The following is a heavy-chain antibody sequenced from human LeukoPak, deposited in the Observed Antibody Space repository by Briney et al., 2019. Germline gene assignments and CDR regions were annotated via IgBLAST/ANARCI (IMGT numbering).Heavy chain of an antibody. CDR2: IIPIFGTA. Sequence: GASVKVSCKASGGTFSSYAISWVRQAPGQGLEWMGVIIPIFGTANYAQKFQGRVTITTDESTSTAYMELSSLRSEDTAVYYCARVPSPYYDFFDIWGQGTMVTVSS. CDR1: GGTFSSYA. D-gene: IGHD3-3*01. V-gene: IGHV1-69*05. CDR3: ARVPSPYYDFFDI. J-gene: IGHJ3*02.